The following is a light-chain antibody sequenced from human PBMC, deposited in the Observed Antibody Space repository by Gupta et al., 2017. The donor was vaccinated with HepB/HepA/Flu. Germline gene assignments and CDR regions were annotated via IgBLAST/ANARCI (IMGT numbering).Light chain of an antibody. J-gene: IGLJ3*02. CDR2: SNN. CDR1: SSNIGSNT. CDR3: YAWDDSQNGRWV. Sequence: QSVLTQPPSASGTPGQRVTISCSGSSSNIGSNTVNWYQQLPGTAPKLLIYSNNQRPSGVPARFSCSTSGASASPAISGLPSEDEADDDWYAWDDSQNGRWVFGGGTKLTVL. V-gene: IGLV1-44*01.